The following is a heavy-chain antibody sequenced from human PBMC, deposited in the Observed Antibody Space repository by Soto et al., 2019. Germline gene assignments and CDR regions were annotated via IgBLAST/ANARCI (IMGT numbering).Heavy chain of an antibody. CDR2: INPNSGGT. CDR1: GYTFTGYY. V-gene: IGHV1-2*02. J-gene: IGHJ4*01. D-gene: IGHD2-15*01. Sequence: ASVQVSCKASGYTFTGYYIHWVRQAPGQGLEWMGWINPNSGGTKYPQKFQGRVTMTRDTSISTVYMSLTGLKSDDTVVYFCARDLEKGGGSAGFDYCGHGTMVTVSS. CDR3: ARDLEKGGGSAGFDY.